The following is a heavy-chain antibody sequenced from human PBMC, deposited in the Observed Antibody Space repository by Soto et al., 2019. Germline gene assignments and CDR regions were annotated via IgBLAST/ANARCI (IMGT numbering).Heavy chain of an antibody. D-gene: IGHD3-10*01. Sequence: GSLRLSCAASGFTFSSYGMHWVRQAPGKGLEWVAVIWYDGSNKYYADSVKGRFTISRDNSKNTLYLQMNSLRAEDTAVYYCARDRITMVRGVTYYYGMDVWGQGTTVTVSS. CDR1: GFTFSSYG. CDR3: ARDRITMVRGVTYYYGMDV. J-gene: IGHJ6*02. V-gene: IGHV3-33*01. CDR2: IWYDGSNK.